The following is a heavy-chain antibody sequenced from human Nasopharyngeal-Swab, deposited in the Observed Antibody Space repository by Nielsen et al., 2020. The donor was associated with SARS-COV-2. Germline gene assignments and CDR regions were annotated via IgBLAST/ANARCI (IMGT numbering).Heavy chain of an antibody. CDR3: TSLGTGDY. J-gene: IGHJ4*02. D-gene: IGHD3-16*01. V-gene: IGHV3-9*01. Sequence: GGSLRLSCAASGFTFDDYAMHWVRQAPGKGLEWVSGISWNSGSIGYADSVKGRFTISRDNAKNSLYLQMNSLRAEDTALYYCTSLGTGDYWGQGTLVTVSS. CDR1: GFTFDDYA. CDR2: ISWNSGSI.